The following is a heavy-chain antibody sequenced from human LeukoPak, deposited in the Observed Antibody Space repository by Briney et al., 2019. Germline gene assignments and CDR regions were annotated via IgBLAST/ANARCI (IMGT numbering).Heavy chain of an antibody. CDR1: GGTFSSYS. D-gene: IGHD1-26*01. V-gene: IGHV1-69*13. CDR2: IIPIFDTA. J-gene: IGHJ6*02. CDR3: ARISLGAIWGYYYGMDV. Sequence: SVKVSCKASGGTFSSYSISWVRQAPGQGLEWMGGIIPIFDTADCAQKFQGRVTITADESTSTAYMELSSLRSEDTAVFYCARISLGAIWGYYYGMDVWGQGTTVTVSS.